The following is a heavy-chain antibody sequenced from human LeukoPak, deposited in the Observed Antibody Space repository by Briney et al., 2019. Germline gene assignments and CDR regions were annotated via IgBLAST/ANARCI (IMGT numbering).Heavy chain of an antibody. CDR3: ARDNFPYYYGSGSNKNWFDP. CDR1: GGSISSYY. V-gene: IGHV4-4*07. D-gene: IGHD3-10*01. J-gene: IGHJ5*02. Sequence: PSETLSLTCTVSGGSISSYYWSWIRQPAGKGLEWIGRIYTSGSTNYNPSLKSRVTMSVDTSKNQFSLKLSSVTAADTAVYYCARDNFPYYYGSGSNKNWFDPWGQGTLVTVSS. CDR2: IYTSGST.